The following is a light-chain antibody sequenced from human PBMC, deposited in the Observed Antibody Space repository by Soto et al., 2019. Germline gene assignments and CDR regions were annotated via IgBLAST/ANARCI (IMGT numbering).Light chain of an antibody. Sequence: ESVLTQSPGTLSLSPGERATLSCRASQSVSSYLAWYQQKAGQAPRLLMYDVSIRATGIPDRFSGSGSGTDFTLTIGRLEPEDFAVYYCQQFADSYTFGQGTRLEIK. CDR3: QQFADSYT. CDR1: QSVSSY. J-gene: IGKJ5*01. V-gene: IGKV3D-20*02. CDR2: DVS.